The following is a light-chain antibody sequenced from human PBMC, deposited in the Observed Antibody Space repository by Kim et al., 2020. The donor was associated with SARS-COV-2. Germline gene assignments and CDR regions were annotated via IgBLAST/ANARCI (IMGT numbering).Light chain of an antibody. CDR3: QQFKSYPIT. CDR1: QGIASA. Sequence: AIQLTQSPSSLSASVGDRVTITCRASQGIASALAWYQQKPGKAPKLLIYDASSLQSGVPSRFSGSGSGTDFSLTISSLQPEDFATYYCQQFKSYPITFGQGTLLEIK. V-gene: IGKV1-13*02. J-gene: IGKJ5*01. CDR2: DAS.